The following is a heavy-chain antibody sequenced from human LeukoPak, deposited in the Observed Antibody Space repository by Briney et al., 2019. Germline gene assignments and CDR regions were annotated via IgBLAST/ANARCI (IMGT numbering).Heavy chain of an antibody. CDR1: GDSMRSGDYY. Sequence: PSETLSLTCTVSGDSMRSGDYYWSWIRQLPGKGLEWIGYINYSGNTYYNIPSLKGRATISVDTSKNQFSLRVNSVTAADTAVYYCARDGDRSSSHFFDPWGQGTLVTVSS. J-gene: IGHJ5*02. CDR2: INYSGNT. CDR3: ARDGDRSSSHFFDP. D-gene: IGHD6-6*01. V-gene: IGHV4-31*03.